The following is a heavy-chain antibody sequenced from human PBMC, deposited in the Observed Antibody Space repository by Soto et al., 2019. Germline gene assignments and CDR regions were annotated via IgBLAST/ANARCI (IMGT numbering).Heavy chain of an antibody. Sequence: PGGSLRLSCTASGFNFGDYFVSWFRQAPGKGLEWVGFIRSKAYGGAAEYAASVEGRFTISRDDSKSIAYLQMNSLKTEDTAVYYCGRDKCPDISNCCTDYWGQGTRVTVSS. CDR3: GRDKCPDISNCCTDY. V-gene: IGHV3-49*03. J-gene: IGHJ4*02. D-gene: IGHD4-4*01. CDR2: IRSKAYGGAA. CDR1: GFNFGDYF.